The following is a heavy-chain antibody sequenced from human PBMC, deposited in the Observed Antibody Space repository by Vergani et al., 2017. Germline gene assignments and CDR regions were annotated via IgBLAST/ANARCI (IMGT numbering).Heavy chain of an antibody. V-gene: IGHV5-51*01. J-gene: IGHJ3*02. CDR1: GYSFTSYW. D-gene: IGHD2-2*01. Sequence: EVQLVQSGAEVKKPGESLKISCKCSGYSFTSYWIGWVRQMPGKGLGWMGIIYHCDSDTSYSPSFKGQVTISADKSISTAYLQWSSLNASDTAMYYCARIQTVYCSSTSCSDAFDIWGQGTMVTVSS. CDR2: IYHCDSDT. CDR3: ARIQTVYCSSTSCSDAFDI.